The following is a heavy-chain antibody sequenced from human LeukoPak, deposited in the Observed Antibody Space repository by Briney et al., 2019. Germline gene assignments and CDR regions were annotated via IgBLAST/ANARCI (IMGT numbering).Heavy chain of an antibody. J-gene: IGHJ4*02. D-gene: IGHD7-27*01. Sequence: GGSLRLSCAASGFTFSIYSMSWVRQAPGKGLEWVSYISSSGDTIYSGDSVKGRFAISRDNAKNSLYLQMNSLRAEDTAMYYCARDGFLGSPFDSWGQGTLVTVSS. CDR2: ISSSGDTI. V-gene: IGHV3-48*01. CDR3: ARDGFLGSPFDS. CDR1: GFTFSIYS.